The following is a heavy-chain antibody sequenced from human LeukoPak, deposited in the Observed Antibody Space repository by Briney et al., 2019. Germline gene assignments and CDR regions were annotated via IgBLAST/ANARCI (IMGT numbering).Heavy chain of an antibody. CDR3: ATDLTHDFWSGYLADY. CDR1: GYTLTELS. CDR2: FDPEDGET. Sequence: ASVKVSCKVSGYTLTELSMHWVRQAPGKGLEWMGGFDPEDGETIYAQKFQGRVTMTEDTSTDTAYMELSSLRSEDTAVYYCATDLTHDFWSGYLADYWGQGTLVTVSS. J-gene: IGHJ4*02. D-gene: IGHD3-3*01. V-gene: IGHV1-24*01.